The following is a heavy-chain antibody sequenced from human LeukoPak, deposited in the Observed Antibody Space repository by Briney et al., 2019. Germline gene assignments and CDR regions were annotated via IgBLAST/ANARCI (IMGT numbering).Heavy chain of an antibody. D-gene: IGHD3-9*01. CDR3: AREAVVDFSPFDY. V-gene: IGHV4-34*01. CDR1: GGSFSGYY. CDR2: INHSGST. J-gene: IGHJ4*02. Sequence: PSETLSLTCAVYGGSFSGYYWSWIRQPPGKGLEWIGEINHSGSTNYNPSLKSRVTISLDTSKNQVSLKLTSVTAADTAVYYCAREAVVDFSPFDYWGQGTLVTVSS.